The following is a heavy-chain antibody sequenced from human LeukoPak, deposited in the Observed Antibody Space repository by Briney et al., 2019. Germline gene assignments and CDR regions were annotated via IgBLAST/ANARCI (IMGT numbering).Heavy chain of an antibody. V-gene: IGHV4-39*07. D-gene: IGHD3-9*01. CDR3: ARDLPRVLRYFDWTSNHDAFDI. Sequence: PSETLSLTCTVSGGSISSSSYYWGWIRQPPGKGLEWIGSIYYSGSTYYNPSLKSRVTISVDTSKNQFSLKLSSVTAADTAVYYCARDLPRVLRYFDWTSNHDAFDIWGQGTMVTVSS. CDR1: GGSISSSSYY. J-gene: IGHJ3*02. CDR2: IYYSGST.